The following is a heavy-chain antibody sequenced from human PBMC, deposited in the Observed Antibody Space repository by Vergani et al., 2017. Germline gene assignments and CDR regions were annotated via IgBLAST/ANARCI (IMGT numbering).Heavy chain of an antibody. Sequence: EVQLVESGGGLVKPGGSLRLSCAASGFTFSSYSMNWVRQAPGKGLEWVSSISSSSSYIYYADSVTGRFTISRDNAKNSLYLQMNSLRAEDTAVYYCARDRRVVDYYYGMDVWGQGTTVTVSS. D-gene: IGHD2-15*01. J-gene: IGHJ6*02. CDR2: ISSSSSYI. V-gene: IGHV3-21*01. CDR1: GFTFSSYS. CDR3: ARDRRVVDYYYGMDV.